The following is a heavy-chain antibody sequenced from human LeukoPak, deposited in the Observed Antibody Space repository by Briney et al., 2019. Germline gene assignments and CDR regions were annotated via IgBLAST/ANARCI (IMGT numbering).Heavy chain of an antibody. Sequence: PTETLSLTCTVSGASISSYYWSWIRQPPGKGLEWIGYIYYSGSTNYNPSLKSRVTISVDTSKNQFSLRLSSVTAADTAVYYCARHRYYYDSSGYNYQPWGQGTLVTVSS. CDR2: IYYSGST. V-gene: IGHV4-59*01. J-gene: IGHJ5*02. D-gene: IGHD3-22*01. CDR1: GASISSYY. CDR3: ARHRYYYDSSGYNYQP.